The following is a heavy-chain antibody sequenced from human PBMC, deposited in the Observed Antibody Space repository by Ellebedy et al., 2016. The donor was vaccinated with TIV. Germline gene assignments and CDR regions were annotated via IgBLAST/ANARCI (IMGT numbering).Heavy chain of an antibody. CDR3: ARDRFYGSGSYGSYGMDV. J-gene: IGHJ6*02. Sequence: GESLKISXAASGFTFSSYDMHWVRQATGKGLEWVSAIGTAGDTYYPGSVKGRFTISRENAKNSLYLQMNSLRAGDTAVYYCARDRFYGSGSYGSYGMDVWGQGTTVTVSS. CDR1: GFTFSSYD. CDR2: IGTAGDT. D-gene: IGHD3-10*01. V-gene: IGHV3-13*01.